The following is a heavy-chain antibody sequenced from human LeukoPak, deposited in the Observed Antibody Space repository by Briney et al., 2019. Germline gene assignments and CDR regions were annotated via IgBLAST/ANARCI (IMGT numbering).Heavy chain of an antibody. J-gene: IGHJ6*02. CDR2: IYTSGST. CDR3: ARDQRSHYDFWSGYLYGMDV. CDR1: GGSISSYY. Sequence: SETLSLTCTVSGGSISSYYRSWIRQPAGKGLEWIGRIYTSGSTNYNPSLKSRVTMSVDTSKNQFSLKLSSVTAADTAVYYCARDQRSHYDFWSGYLYGMDVWGQGTTVTVSS. D-gene: IGHD3-3*01. V-gene: IGHV4-4*07.